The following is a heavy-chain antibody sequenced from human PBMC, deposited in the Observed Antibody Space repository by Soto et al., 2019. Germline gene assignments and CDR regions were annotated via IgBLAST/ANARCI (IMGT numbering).Heavy chain of an antibody. Sequence: ASVKVSGKASGYAFTSYGISWVRQAPGQGLEWMGWISAYNGNTNYAQKLQGRVTMTTDTSTSTAYMELRSLRSDDTAVYYCARDLEEYGDYPSASSAVPLFDYWGQGTLVTVSS. J-gene: IGHJ4*02. CDR1: GYAFTSYG. CDR2: ISAYNGNT. D-gene: IGHD4-17*01. CDR3: ARDLEEYGDYPSASSAVPLFDY. V-gene: IGHV1-18*01.